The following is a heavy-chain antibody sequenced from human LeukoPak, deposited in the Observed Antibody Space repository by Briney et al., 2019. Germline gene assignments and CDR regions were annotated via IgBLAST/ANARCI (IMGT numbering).Heavy chain of an antibody. D-gene: IGHD6-19*01. CDR2: ISGSGDST. J-gene: IGHJ4*02. V-gene: IGHV3-23*01. CDR3: AKGIQQWLASLDY. CDR1: GFTFSNYA. Sequence: GGSLRLSCAASGFTFSNYAMRWVRQAPGKGLEWVSGISGSGDSTYYADSVKGRFTISRDNSKNTLYLQMNSLRAEDTAVYYCAKGIQQWLASLDYWGQGTLVTVSS.